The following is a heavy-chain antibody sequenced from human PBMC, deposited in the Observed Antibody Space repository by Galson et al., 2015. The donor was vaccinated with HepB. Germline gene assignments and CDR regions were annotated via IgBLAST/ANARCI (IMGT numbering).Heavy chain of an antibody. J-gene: IGHJ4*02. V-gene: IGHV3-23*01. CDR1: GFTFSSYA. CDR3: AKPDSGWDESYFDY. Sequence: SLRLSCAASGFTFSSYAMSWVRQAPGKGLEWVSTISDSGGSTYYADSVKGRFTISRDNSKNTLYLQMNSLRAEDTAVYYCAKPDSGWDESYFDYWGQGTLVTVSS. D-gene: IGHD6-19*01. CDR2: ISDSGGST.